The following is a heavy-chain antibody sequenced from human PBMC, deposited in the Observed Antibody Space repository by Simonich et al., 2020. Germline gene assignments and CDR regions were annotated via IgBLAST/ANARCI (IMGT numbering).Heavy chain of an antibody. D-gene: IGHD4-4*01. CDR3: ARDYSNYDAFDI. CDR2: MISDECST. CDR1: GFTFSSYW. J-gene: IGHJ3*02. Sequence: EVQLVESGGGLVQPWGSLRLSCAASGFTFSSYWMHWVRQVPGKGLVWCLLMISDECSTSYADSVKGRFTIARDNAKNTLYLQMNSLRAEDTAVYYCARDYSNYDAFDIWGQGTMVTVSS. V-gene: IGHV3-74*01.